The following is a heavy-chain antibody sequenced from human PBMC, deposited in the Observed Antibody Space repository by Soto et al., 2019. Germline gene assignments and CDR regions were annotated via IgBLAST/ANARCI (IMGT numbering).Heavy chain of an antibody. V-gene: IGHV3-23*01. J-gene: IGHJ5*02. CDR1: GFTFSSYA. CDR2: ISGSGGST. CDR3: AKELAAYAWNLGAWFAP. D-gene: IGHD1-1*01. Sequence: PGGSLRLSCAASGFTFSSYAMSWVRQAPGKGLEWVSAISGSGGSTYYADSVKGRFTISRDNSKNTLYLQMNSLRAEDTAVYYCAKELAAYAWNLGAWFAPWGQGTKVTVYS.